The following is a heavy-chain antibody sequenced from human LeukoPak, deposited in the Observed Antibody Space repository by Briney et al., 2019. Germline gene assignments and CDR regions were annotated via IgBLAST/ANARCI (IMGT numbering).Heavy chain of an antibody. Sequence: GGSLRLSCVASGFTFSSYWMTWVRQAPGKGLEWVANINQDGSEKNYVDSVRGRFTISRDNAKNSLYLQMNSLRAEDTAVYYCARVGQEYYYGMDVWGQGTTVTVSS. J-gene: IGHJ6*02. CDR2: INQDGSEK. D-gene: IGHD2/OR15-2a*01. CDR1: GFTFSSYW. V-gene: IGHV3-7*02. CDR3: ARVGQEYYYGMDV.